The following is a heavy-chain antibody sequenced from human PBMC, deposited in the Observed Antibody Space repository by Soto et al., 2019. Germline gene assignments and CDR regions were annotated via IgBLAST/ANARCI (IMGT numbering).Heavy chain of an antibody. D-gene: IGHD6-13*01. Sequence: QVQLQESGPGLVKPSQTLSLTCTVSGGSISSGGYYWSWIRQNPGKGLEWIGYIYYSGSTYYNPSLKSRVTISVDTSKNQFSLKLSSVTAADTAVYYCARFVAAAGTFDYWGQGTLVTVSS. J-gene: IGHJ4*02. V-gene: IGHV4-31*03. CDR3: ARFVAAAGTFDY. CDR1: GGSISSGGYY. CDR2: IYYSGST.